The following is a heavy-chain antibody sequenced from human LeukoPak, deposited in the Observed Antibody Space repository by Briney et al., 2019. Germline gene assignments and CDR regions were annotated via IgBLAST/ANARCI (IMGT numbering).Heavy chain of an antibody. V-gene: IGHV1-2*02. D-gene: IGHD5-24*01. J-gene: IGHJ4*02. Sequence: ASVKVSCKASGYPFTGYYIHWVRQAPGQGLEWMGWFNPTSGRTKYAQKFEGRVTMTRDTSISTVYMEVSSLTSDDTAVYYCARAHGYNDLDYWGQGTLVTVSS. CDR2: FNPTSGRT. CDR3: ARAHGYNDLDY. CDR1: GYPFTGYY.